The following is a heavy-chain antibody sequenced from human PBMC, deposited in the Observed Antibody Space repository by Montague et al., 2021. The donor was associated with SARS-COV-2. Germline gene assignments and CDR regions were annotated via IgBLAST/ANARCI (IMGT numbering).Heavy chain of an antibody. CDR3: ARAQNTCFIANCVNYFDV. CDR1: GGSMSDYY. J-gene: IGHJ4*02. CDR2: LYYTGST. Sequence: SETLSLTCDVSGGSMSDYYWTWIRQSPGKGLEWIGYLYYTGSTKYNPSLKSRVSMSLDTSKNHFSLQLTSVTAADTAIYYCARAQNTCFIANCVNYFDVWGLGAQVTVSS. D-gene: IGHD1-1*01. V-gene: IGHV4-59*01.